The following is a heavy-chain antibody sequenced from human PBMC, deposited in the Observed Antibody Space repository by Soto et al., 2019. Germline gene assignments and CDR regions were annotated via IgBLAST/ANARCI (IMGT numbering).Heavy chain of an antibody. D-gene: IGHD3-22*01. CDR1: GFTFSSYG. CDR2: IWYDGSNK. CDR3: ARGRYYYDSSGYPFDY. Sequence: GGSLRLSCAASGFTFSSYGMHWVRQAPGKGLEWVAVIWYDGSNKYYADSVKGRFTISRDNSKNTLYLQMNSLRAEDTAVYYCARGRYYYDSSGYPFDYWGQGTLVTVSS. V-gene: IGHV3-33*01. J-gene: IGHJ4*02.